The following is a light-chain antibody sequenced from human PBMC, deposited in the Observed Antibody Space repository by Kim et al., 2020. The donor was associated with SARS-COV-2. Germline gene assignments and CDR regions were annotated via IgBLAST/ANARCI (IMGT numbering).Light chain of an antibody. CDR3: HVWDSISEHHV. V-gene: IGLV3-21*04. CDR2: SNT. J-gene: IGLJ1*01. Sequence: SYELTQPPSVSVAPGKPATITCGGNNLGSKSVHWYQQKPGQAPILVIYSNTNRPSGIPERFSGSNSGNTATLTISRVEAGDEADYYCHVWDSISEHHVF. CDR1: NLGSKS.